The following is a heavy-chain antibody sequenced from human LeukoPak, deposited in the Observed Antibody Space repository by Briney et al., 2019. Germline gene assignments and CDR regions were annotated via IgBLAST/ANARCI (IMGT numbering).Heavy chain of an antibody. V-gene: IGHV1-18*01. CDR3: ARGEYPLGIQLWNN. Sequence: ASVKVSCKASGYTFTSYGISWVRQAPGQGLEWMGWISAYNGNTNYAQKLQGRVTMTADTSTSTAYMELRSLRSDDTAVYYCARGEYPLGIQLWNNWGQGTLVTVSS. CDR1: GYTFTSYG. J-gene: IGHJ4*02. CDR2: ISAYNGNT. D-gene: IGHD5-18*01.